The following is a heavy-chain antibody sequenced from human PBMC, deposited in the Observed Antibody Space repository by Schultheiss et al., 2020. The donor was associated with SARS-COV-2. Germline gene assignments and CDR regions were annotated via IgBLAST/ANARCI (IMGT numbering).Heavy chain of an antibody. D-gene: IGHD1-26*01. J-gene: IGHJ3*02. V-gene: IGHV3-23*01. CDR2: ISGSGGST. CDR1: GFTFRSYA. CDR3: AKDGGYSGGYHDAFDI. Sequence: GGSLRLSCAASGFTFRSYAMSWVRQAPGKGLEWVSAISGSGGSTYYADSVKSRFTISRDNSKNTLYLQMNSLRDEDTAVYYCAKDGGYSGGYHDAFDIWGQGTMVTVSS.